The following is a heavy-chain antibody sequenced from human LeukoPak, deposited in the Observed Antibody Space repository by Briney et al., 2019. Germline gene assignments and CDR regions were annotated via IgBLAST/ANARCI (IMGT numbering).Heavy chain of an antibody. Sequence: ASVKVSCKASGYTFTSYDINWVRQATGQGLEWMGWMNPDSGNTGYAQKFQGRVTMTRNTSISTAYMELSSLRSEGTAVYYCARGSLGYCTNGVCYAGRGFDYWGQGTLVTVSS. J-gene: IGHJ4*02. D-gene: IGHD2-8*01. V-gene: IGHV1-8*01. CDR1: GYTFTSYD. CDR3: ARGSLGYCTNGVCYAGRGFDY. CDR2: MNPDSGNT.